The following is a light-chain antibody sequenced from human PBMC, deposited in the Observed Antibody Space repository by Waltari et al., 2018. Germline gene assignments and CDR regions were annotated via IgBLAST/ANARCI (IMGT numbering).Light chain of an antibody. V-gene: IGLV3-21*04. CDR3: QVWDTTSDQVV. CDR1: KIETYS. J-gene: IGLJ2*01. Sequence: YVLTQSPSQSLAPGKTAIITCGGEKIETYSVHWHQQKPGQAPLLVIKYDSDRPSGIPERFSGSNSGNTATLTISSVEDGDEADYYCQVWDTTSDQVVFGGGTRLSVV. CDR2: YDS.